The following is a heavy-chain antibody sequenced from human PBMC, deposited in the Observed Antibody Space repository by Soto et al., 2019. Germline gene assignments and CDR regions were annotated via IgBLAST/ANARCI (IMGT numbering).Heavy chain of an antibody. J-gene: IGHJ6*03. CDR3: ARDGGINWNYPYYYYMDV. CDR2: ISSSGSTI. CDR1: GFTFSDYY. V-gene: IGHV3-11*01. Sequence: PGGSLRLSCAASGFTFSDYYMSWIRQAPGKGLEWVSYISSSGSTIYYADSVKGRFTISRDNAKNSLYLQMNSLRAEDTAVYYCARDGGINWNYPYYYYMDVWGKGTTVTVSS. D-gene: IGHD1-7*01.